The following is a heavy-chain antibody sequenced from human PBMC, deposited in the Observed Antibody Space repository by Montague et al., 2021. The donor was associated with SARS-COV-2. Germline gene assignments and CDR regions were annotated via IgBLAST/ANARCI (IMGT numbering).Heavy chain of an antibody. V-gene: IGHV4-39*07. CDR1: GGSIRSSSYY. CDR2: IYYSGST. CDR3: ASTTWLRGYFDL. J-gene: IGHJ2*01. D-gene: IGHD5-12*01. Sequence: SETLSLTCTVSGGSIRSSSYYWGWIRQPPGKGLECIGCIYYSGSTYYNPSLKSRVTISVDTSKNHFSLKLSSVTAADTAVYYCASTTWLRGYFDLWGRGTLVTVSS.